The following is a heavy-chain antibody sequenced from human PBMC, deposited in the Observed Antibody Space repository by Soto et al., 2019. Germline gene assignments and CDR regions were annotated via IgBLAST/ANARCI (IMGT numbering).Heavy chain of an antibody. D-gene: IGHD5-12*01. Sequence: ASVKVSCKVSGYTLTELSMHWVRQAPGRGLEWMGWIDPEDGKTIYAQKLQGRVTMTTDTSTSTAYMELRSLRSDDTAVYYCARVRGYSGYDYFDYWGQGTLVTVSS. J-gene: IGHJ4*02. V-gene: IGHV1-24*01. CDR3: ARVRGYSGYDYFDY. CDR2: IDPEDGKT. CDR1: GYTLTELS.